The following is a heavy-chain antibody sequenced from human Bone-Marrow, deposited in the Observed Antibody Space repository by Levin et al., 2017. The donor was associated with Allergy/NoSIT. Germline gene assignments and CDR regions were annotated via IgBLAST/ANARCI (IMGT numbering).Heavy chain of an antibody. CDR3: ARTAGNQRQDFDS. J-gene: IGHJ4*01. Sequence: PGGSLRLSCLGSGFTFENHGIHWVRQAPGKGLEWVAVLSYDGTTEYYADSVKGRLTMSRDNSKNTAYLQIQSLRLDDTAVYYCARTAGNQRQDFDSWGQGTLVTVSS. CDR1: GFTFENHG. V-gene: IGHV3-30*03. CDR2: LSYDGTTE. D-gene: IGHD1-1*01.